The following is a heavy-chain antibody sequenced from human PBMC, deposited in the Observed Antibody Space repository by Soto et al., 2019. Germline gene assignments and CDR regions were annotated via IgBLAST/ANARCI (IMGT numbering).Heavy chain of an antibody. D-gene: IGHD5-18*01. CDR3: ARVLRIQLWKKAFDL. V-gene: IGHV1-69*01. CDR2: ITPIFNTA. J-gene: IGHJ3*01. CDR1: GGTFSSYV. Sequence: QVQLVQSGAEVKKPGSSVKVSCKASGGTFSSYVVSWVRQAPGQGLEWMGGITPIFNTANYAQKFQGRVTITANESTSTAFMELSSLRSEDTAAYFCARVLRIQLWKKAFDLWGKGTMVTVSS.